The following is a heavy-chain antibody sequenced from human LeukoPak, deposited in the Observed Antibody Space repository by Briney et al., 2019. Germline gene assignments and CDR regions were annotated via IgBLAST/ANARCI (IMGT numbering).Heavy chain of an antibody. D-gene: IGHD6-13*01. V-gene: IGHV3-15*01. J-gene: IGHJ4*02. CDR2: IKSDTDGGTT. CDR1: EFIFSEAW. Sequence: GGSLRLSCTGSEFIFSEAWMSWVRQAPGKGLEWVGRIKSDTDGGTTVYAAPVKGRFIISRDDSKNTLYLQMNSLETEDTAVYYCATEGDDIAEAWFDFWGQGTLVTVSS. CDR3: ATEGDDIAEAWFDF.